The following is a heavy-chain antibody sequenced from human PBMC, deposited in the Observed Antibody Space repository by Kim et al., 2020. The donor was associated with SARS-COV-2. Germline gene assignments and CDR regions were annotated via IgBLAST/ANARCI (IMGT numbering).Heavy chain of an antibody. CDR3: ASHVGYCSSTSCSPGAAAGN. V-gene: IGHV1-69*13. D-gene: IGHD2-2*01. CDR1: GGTFSSYA. J-gene: IGHJ4*02. CDR2: IIPIFGTA. Sequence: SVKVSCKASGGTFSSYAISWVRQAPGQGLEWMGGIIPIFGTANYAQKFQGRVTITADESTSTAYMELSSLRSEDTAVYYCASHVGYCSSTSCSPGAAAGNWGQGTLVTFSS.